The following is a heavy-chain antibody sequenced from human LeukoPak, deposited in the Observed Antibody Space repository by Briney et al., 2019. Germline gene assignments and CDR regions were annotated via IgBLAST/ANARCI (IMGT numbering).Heavy chain of an antibody. CDR1: GGSISSLSYY. V-gene: IGHV4-39*01. CDR2: IYYSGST. D-gene: IGHD3-22*01. CDR3: ARGGDSSGYYDFDY. J-gene: IGHJ4*02. Sequence: SETLSLTCTVSGGSISSLSYYWGWIRQPPGKGLEWIGSIYYSGSTYHNPSLQSRVTISVDTSKNQFSLKLSSVTAADTAVYYCARGGDSSGYYDFDYWGQGTLVTVSS.